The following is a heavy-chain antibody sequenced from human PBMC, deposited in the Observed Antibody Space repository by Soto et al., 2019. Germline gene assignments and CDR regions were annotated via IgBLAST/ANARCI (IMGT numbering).Heavy chain of an antibody. Sequence: ASVKVSCKASGYTFTSNDVNWVRQATGQGLEWMGWMNPNSGNTGYAQKFQGRVTMTRNTSISTAYMELSSLRSEDTAVYYCARGPAMAHYDFWSGYAGWLDPWGKGTLVTVSS. J-gene: IGHJ5*02. CDR1: GYTFTSND. CDR3: ARGPAMAHYDFWSGYAGWLDP. D-gene: IGHD3-3*01. CDR2: MNPNSGNT. V-gene: IGHV1-8*01.